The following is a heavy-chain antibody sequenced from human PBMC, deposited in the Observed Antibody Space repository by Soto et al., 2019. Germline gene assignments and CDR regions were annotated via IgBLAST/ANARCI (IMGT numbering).Heavy chain of an antibody. CDR1: GGSLSNYY. Sequence: QVQLQESGPGLVKPSETLSLTCTVSGGSLSNYYWSWIRQPPGKALEWIGYIFSSGSTNYNPSLKFRVTISLDTSNSQFSLNLYSVTAADTAVYYCARRVGLLYAVSKYYYYYMDVWGKGTAVVVSS. D-gene: IGHD2-8*01. CDR3: ARRVGLLYAVSKYYYYYMDV. J-gene: IGHJ6*03. V-gene: IGHV4-4*09. CDR2: IFSSGST.